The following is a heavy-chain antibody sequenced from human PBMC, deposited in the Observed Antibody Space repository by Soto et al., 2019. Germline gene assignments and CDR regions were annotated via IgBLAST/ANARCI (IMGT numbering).Heavy chain of an antibody. CDR3: ATYYDFWSGYYSPAYYYGMDV. CDR1: GGTFSSYA. J-gene: IGHJ6*02. CDR2: IIPIFGTA. V-gene: IGHV1-69*13. Sequence: SVKVSCKASGGTFSSYAISWVRQAPGQGLEWMGGIIPIFGTANYAQKFQGRVTITADESTSTAYMELSSLRSEDTAVYYCATYYDFWSGYYSPAYYYGMDVWGQGTTVTVSS. D-gene: IGHD3-3*01.